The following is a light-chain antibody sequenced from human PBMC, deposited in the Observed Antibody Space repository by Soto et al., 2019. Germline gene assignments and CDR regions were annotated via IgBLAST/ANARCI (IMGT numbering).Light chain of an antibody. V-gene: IGKV1-12*01. CDR2: TAS. Sequence: DFELTQSPSSASASVGDRVTITCRASQGISTWLAWYQQTPGKAPKLLIYTASYLQSGVPSRFSGSGSGTDFTLTISSLQPEDFATYYCQQANSFPLTFGGGTKVDIK. CDR1: QGISTW. CDR3: QQANSFPLT. J-gene: IGKJ4*01.